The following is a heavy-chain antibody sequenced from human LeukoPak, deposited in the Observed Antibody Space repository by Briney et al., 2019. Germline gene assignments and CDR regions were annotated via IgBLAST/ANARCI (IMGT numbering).Heavy chain of an antibody. CDR2: IYYSGST. Sequence: SETLSLTCTVSGGSISSYYWSWIRQPPGKGLEWIGYIYYSGSTNYNPSLKSRVTISVDTSKNQFSLKLSSVTAADTAVYYCARSDIVATIGYFDYWGRGTLVTVSS. J-gene: IGHJ4*02. V-gene: IGHV4-59*01. CDR3: ARSDIVATIGYFDY. D-gene: IGHD5-12*01. CDR1: GGSISSYY.